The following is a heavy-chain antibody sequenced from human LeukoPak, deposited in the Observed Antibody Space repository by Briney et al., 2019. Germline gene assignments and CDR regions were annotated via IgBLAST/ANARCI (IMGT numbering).Heavy chain of an antibody. J-gene: IGHJ4*02. CDR2: ISAGGDFV. CDR3: ARYFDNTAYSWRRFDY. Sequence: GGSLRLSCAASGFPFSTHSLNWVRQAPGKGLEWVSSISAGGDFVYYGDSVKGRFIMSRDNAKNSLYLQMNSLRAEDTAVYYCARYFDNTAYSWRRFDYWGQGALVTVSS. D-gene: IGHD2-21*02. CDR1: GFPFSTHS. V-gene: IGHV3-21*01.